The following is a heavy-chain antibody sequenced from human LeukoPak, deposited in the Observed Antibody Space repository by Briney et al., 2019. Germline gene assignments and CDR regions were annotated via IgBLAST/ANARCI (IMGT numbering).Heavy chain of an antibody. CDR3: AKEGGYYDRSSYYWDFLY. CDR1: GFTFSNHN. CDR2: ISGGGST. Sequence: QPGGSLKLSCAASGFTFSNHNMYWVRRAPGKGLEWVSTISGGGSTYFADSVKGRFTISGDNSKKTLFLQMNSLRAEDTAVYYCAKEGGYYDRSSYYWDFLYWGQGTLVTVSS. J-gene: IGHJ4*02. D-gene: IGHD3-22*01. V-gene: IGHV3-23*01.